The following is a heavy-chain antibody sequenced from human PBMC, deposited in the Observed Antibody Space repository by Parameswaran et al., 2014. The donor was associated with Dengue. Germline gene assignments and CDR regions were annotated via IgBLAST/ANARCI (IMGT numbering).Heavy chain of an antibody. CDR3: AHSLRIGWGSDHGIYFDY. Sequence: RWIRQPPGKALEWLALIYWDDDKRYSPSLKSRLTITKDTSKNQVVLTMTNMDPVDTATYYCAHSLRIGWGSDHGIYFDYWGQGTLVTVSS. D-gene: IGHD2-21*01. J-gene: IGHJ4*02. V-gene: IGHV2-5*08. CDR2: IYWDDDK.